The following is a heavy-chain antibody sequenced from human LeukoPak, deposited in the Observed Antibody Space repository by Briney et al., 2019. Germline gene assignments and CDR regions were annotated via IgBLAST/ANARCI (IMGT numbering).Heavy chain of an antibody. CDR3: ARLGRPDYGDKELGFDP. CDR1: GGSISSSSYY. CDR2: IYYSGST. V-gene: IGHV4-39*01. Sequence: SETLSLTCTVSGGSISSSSYYWGWIRQPPGKGLEWIGSIYYSGSTYYNPSLKSRVTISVDTSKNQFSLKLSSVTAADTAVYYCARLGRPDYGDKELGFDPWGQGTLVTVSS. D-gene: IGHD4-17*01. J-gene: IGHJ5*02.